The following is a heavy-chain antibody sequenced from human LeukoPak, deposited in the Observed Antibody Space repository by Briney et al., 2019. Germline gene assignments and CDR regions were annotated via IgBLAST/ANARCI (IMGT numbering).Heavy chain of an antibody. CDR2: ISYDGSNK. D-gene: IGHD5-18*01. J-gene: IGHJ4*02. Sequence: PGRSLRLSCAASGFTFSNYAMHWVRQAPGKGLEWVAVISYDGSNKYYADSVKGRFTISRDNSKNTLYLQMNSLRAEDTAVYYCARERSRGYSYGHGLDYWGQGTLVTVSS. CDR3: ARERSRGYSYGHGLDY. V-gene: IGHV3-30-3*01. CDR1: GFTFSNYA.